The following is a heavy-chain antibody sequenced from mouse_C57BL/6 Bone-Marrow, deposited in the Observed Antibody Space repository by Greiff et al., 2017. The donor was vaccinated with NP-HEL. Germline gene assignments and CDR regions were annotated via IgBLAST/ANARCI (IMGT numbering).Heavy chain of an antibody. CDR2: IYPSDSET. V-gene: IGHV1-61*01. D-gene: IGHD2-5*01. Sequence: QVQLQQPGAELVMPGASVKLSCKASGYTFTSYWMDWVKQRPGQGLEWIGNIYPSDSETHYNQKFKDKATLTVDKSSSTAYMQLSSLTSEDSAVYYCASAYYSNYGFAYWGQGTLVTVSA. J-gene: IGHJ3*01. CDR1: GYTFTSYW. CDR3: ASAYYSNYGFAY.